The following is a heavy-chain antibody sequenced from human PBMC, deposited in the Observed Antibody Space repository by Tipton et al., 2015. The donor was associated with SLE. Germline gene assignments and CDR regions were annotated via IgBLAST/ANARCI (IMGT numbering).Heavy chain of an antibody. CDR2: IYHSGST. D-gene: IGHD3-22*01. CDR3: ARGGDDSSGYAPFDY. Sequence: TLSRTCAVYGGSFSGYYWSWIRQPPGKGLEWIGYIYHSGSTYYNPSLKSRVTISVDRSKNQFSLKLSSVTAADTAVYYCARGGDDSSGYAPFDYWGQGTLVTVSS. J-gene: IGHJ4*02. CDR1: GGSFSGYY. V-gene: IGHV4-34*01.